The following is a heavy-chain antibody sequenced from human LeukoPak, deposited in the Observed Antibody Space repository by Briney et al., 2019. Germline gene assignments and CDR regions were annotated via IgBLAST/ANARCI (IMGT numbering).Heavy chain of an antibody. D-gene: IGHD3-9*01. J-gene: IGHJ4*02. CDR1: GGSISSYY. Sequence: SETLSLTCTVSGGSISSYYWSWIRQPPGKGLEWIGYIYYSGSTNYNPSLKSRVTISVDTSKNQFSLKLSSVTAADTAVYYCARVAKGYYDILTGYYTHFDYWGQGTLVTVSS. CDR2: IYYSGST. V-gene: IGHV4-59*01. CDR3: ARVAKGYYDILTGYYTHFDY.